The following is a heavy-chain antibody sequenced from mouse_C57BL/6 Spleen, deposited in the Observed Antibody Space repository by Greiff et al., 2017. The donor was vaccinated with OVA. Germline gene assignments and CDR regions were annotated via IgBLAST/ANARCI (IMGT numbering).Heavy chain of an antibody. V-gene: IGHV5-4*01. D-gene: IGHD4-1*01. CDR1: GFTFSSYA. Sequence: EVKLVESGGGLVKPGGSLKLSCAASGFTFSSYAMSWVRQTPEQRLEWVATISDGGSYTYYPDNVKGRFTISRDNAKNNLYLQMSHLKSEDTAMYYCARDLGLGYWGQGTTLTVSS. CDR3: ARDLGLGY. CDR2: ISDGGSYT. J-gene: IGHJ2*01.